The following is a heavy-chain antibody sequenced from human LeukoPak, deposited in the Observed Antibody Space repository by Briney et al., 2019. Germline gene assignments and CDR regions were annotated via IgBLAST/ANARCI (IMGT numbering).Heavy chain of an antibody. CDR3: AKDGYSILYYFDY. D-gene: IGHD6-13*01. J-gene: IGHJ4*02. V-gene: IGHV3-9*01. CDR2: ISWNSGSI. Sequence: GRSLRLSCAASGFTFDDYAMHWVQQAPGKGLEWVSGISWNSGSIGYADSVKGRFTISRDNAKNSLYLQMNSLRAEDTALYYCAKDGYSILYYFDYWGQGTLVTVSS. CDR1: GFTFDDYA.